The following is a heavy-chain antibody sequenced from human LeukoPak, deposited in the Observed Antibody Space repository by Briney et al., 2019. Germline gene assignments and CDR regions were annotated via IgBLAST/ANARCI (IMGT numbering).Heavy chain of an antibody. D-gene: IGHD2-21*01. V-gene: IGHV3-30-3*01. CDR1: GFTFSSYA. CDR2: ISYDGSNK. J-gene: IGHJ4*02. Sequence: GGSLRLSCAASGFTFSSYAMHWVRQAPGKGLEWVAVISYDGSNKYYADSVKGRFTISRDNSKNTLYLQMNSLRAEDTAVYYCAHLEGLNYWGQGTLVTVSS. CDR3: AHLEGLNY.